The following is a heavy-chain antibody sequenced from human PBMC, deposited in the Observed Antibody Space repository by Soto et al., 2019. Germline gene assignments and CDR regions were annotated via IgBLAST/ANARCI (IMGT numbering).Heavy chain of an antibody. D-gene: IGHD2-2*01. V-gene: IGHV1-2*04. CDR1: GYTFTGYY. Sequence: ASVKVSCKASGYTFTGYYMHWVRQAPGQGLEWMGWINPNSGGTNYAQKFQGWVTMTRDTSISTAYMELSRLRSGDTAVYYCARAPSPARDAFDIWGQGTMVTVSS. CDR3: ARAPSPARDAFDI. CDR2: INPNSGGT. J-gene: IGHJ3*02.